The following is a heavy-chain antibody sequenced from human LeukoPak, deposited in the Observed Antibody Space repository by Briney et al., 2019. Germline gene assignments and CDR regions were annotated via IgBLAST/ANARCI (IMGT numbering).Heavy chain of an antibody. CDR2: IRSKAYGGTT. D-gene: IGHD3-10*01. CDR3: TRAFLITMVRVDWFDP. CDR1: GFTFGDYA. V-gene: IGHV3-49*04. Sequence: GGSLRLSCTASGFTFGDYAMSWVRQAPGKGLEWVGFIRSKAYGGTTEYAASVKGRFTISRDDSKSIAYLQMNSLKTEDTAVYYCTRAFLITMVRVDWFDPWGQGTLVTVSS. J-gene: IGHJ5*02.